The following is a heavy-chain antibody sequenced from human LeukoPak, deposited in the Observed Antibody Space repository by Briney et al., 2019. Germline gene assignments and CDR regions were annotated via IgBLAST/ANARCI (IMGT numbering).Heavy chain of an antibody. V-gene: IGHV3-30*03. CDR2: ISYDGSNK. CDR3: AYGALDY. J-gene: IGHJ4*02. D-gene: IGHD4-17*01. CDR1: GFTFSSYG. Sequence: GGSLRLSCAASGFTFSSYGMHWVRQAPGKGLEWVAVISYDGSNKYYADSVKGRFTISRDNSKNTLYLQMNSLRAEDMAVYYCAYGALDYWGQGTLVTVSS.